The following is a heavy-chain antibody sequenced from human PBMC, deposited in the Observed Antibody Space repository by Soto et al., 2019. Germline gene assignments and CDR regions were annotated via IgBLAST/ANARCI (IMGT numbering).Heavy chain of an antibody. CDR3: TRDQNRVYYHYYYTMDV. J-gene: IGHJ6*02. D-gene: IGHD2-8*01. CDR2: IWYDGNNK. V-gene: IGHV3-33*01. CDR1: GFTLSSYG. Sequence: GGSLRLSCEASGFTLSSYGMHWVRQAPGEGLEWVAVIWYDGNNKYYAGSVKGRFTVSRDNSKNTLYLQMNNLRGDDTAVYYCTRDQNRVYYHYYYTMDVWGRGTTVTVSS.